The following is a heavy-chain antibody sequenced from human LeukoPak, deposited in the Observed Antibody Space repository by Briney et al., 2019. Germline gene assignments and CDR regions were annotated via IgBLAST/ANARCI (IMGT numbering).Heavy chain of an antibody. Sequence: GGSLRLSCAASGFSFNSYWMHWVRQAPGKGLVWVSRIKSDGSSTSYADSVKGRFTISRDNAKNTLYLQMNSLRAEDTAVYYCTRSDWFDPWGQGTLVTVSS. J-gene: IGHJ5*02. CDR1: GFSFNSYW. CDR3: TRSDWFDP. V-gene: IGHV3-74*01. CDR2: IKSDGSST.